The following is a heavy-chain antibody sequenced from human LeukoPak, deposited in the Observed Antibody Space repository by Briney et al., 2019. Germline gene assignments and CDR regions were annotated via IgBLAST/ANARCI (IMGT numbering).Heavy chain of an antibody. Sequence: SETLSLTCAVYGGSFSGYYWSWIRQPPGKGLEWIGEINHSGSPNYNPSLKSRVTISVDTSKNQFSLKLSSVTAADTAVYYCARGPREGCSSTSCSYYYGMDVWGQGTTVTVSS. CDR3: ARGPREGCSSTSCSYYYGMDV. D-gene: IGHD2-2*01. V-gene: IGHV4-34*01. J-gene: IGHJ6*02. CDR2: INHSGSP. CDR1: GGSFSGYY.